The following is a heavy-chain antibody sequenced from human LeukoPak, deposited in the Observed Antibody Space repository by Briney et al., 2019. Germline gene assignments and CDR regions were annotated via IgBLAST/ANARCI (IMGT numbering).Heavy chain of an antibody. V-gene: IGHV3-11*01. CDR2: ISSSGSTI. CDR3: AREESGYNANDAFDI. J-gene: IGHJ3*02. D-gene: IGHD5-12*01. Sequence: GGSLRLSCAASGFTFSDYYMSWIRQAKGKGLEWVSYISSSGSTIYYADSVKGRFTISRDNAKNSLYLQMNSLRAEDTAVYYCAREESGYNANDAFDIWGQGTMVTVSS. CDR1: GFTFSDYY.